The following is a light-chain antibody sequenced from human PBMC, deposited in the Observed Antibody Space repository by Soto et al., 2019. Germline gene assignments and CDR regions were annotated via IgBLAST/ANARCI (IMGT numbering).Light chain of an antibody. J-gene: IGLJ1*01. CDR1: SSDVGSYDY. Sequence: QSALTQPASVSGSPGQSITISCTGASSDVGSYDYVSWYQQHPGKAPKLVILDVKNRPSGVSNRFSGSKSGNTASLTISGLQAEDEADYYCSSYANTNTEVFGTGTKVTVL. V-gene: IGLV2-14*03. CDR3: SSYANTNTEV. CDR2: DVK.